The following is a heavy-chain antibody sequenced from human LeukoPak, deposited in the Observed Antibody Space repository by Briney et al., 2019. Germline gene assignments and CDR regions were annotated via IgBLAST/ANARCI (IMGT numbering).Heavy chain of an antibody. Sequence: GGSLRLSCAASGFTFSSYWMHWVRQAPGKGLEWVAVISYDGSNKYYADSVKGRFTISRDNSKNTLYLQMNSLRAEDTAVYYCARAPAELDAFDIWGQGTTVTVSS. J-gene: IGHJ3*02. V-gene: IGHV3-30*03. CDR2: ISYDGSNK. CDR3: ARAPAELDAFDI. D-gene: IGHD1-7*01. CDR1: GFTFSSYW.